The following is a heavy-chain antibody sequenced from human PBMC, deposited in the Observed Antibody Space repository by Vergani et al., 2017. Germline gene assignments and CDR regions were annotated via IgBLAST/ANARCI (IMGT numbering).Heavy chain of an antibody. D-gene: IGHD6-13*01. CDR2: IRYDGSNK. CDR3: AKDRGYSSSWYGYNWFDP. V-gene: IGHV3-30*02. CDR1: GFTFSSYG. Sequence: VQLVESGGGLVQPGGSLRLSCAASGFTFSSYGMHWVRQAPGKGLEWVAFIRYDGSNKYYADSVKGRFTISRDNSKNTLYLQMNSLRAEDTAVYYCAKDRGYSSSWYGYNWFDPWGQGTLVTVSS. J-gene: IGHJ5*02.